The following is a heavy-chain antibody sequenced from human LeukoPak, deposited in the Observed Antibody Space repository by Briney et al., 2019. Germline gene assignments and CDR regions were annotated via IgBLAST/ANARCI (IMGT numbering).Heavy chain of an antibody. CDR1: GGSISSSNW. V-gene: IGHV4-4*02. J-gene: IGHJ3*02. CDR2: IYHSGST. CDR3: AGVTGAAGVDAFDI. D-gene: IGHD6-13*01. Sequence: PSETLSLTCAVSGGSISSSNWWSWVRQPPGKGLEWIGEIYHSGSTNYNPSLKSRVTISVDKSKNQFFLKLSSVTAADTAVYYCAGVTGAAGVDAFDIWGQGTMVTVSS.